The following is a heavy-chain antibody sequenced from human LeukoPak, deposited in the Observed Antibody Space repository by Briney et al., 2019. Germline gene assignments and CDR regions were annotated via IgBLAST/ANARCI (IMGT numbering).Heavy chain of an antibody. CDR2: ISGSGGTT. J-gene: IGHJ6*02. CDR3: TKALFGGMTV. D-gene: IGHD3-10*01. CDR1: GFTFSSYA. V-gene: IGHV3-23*01. Sequence: GGSLRLSCAASGFTFSSYAMSWVRQAPGKGLECVSGISGSGGTTYYADSVKGRFTISRDNSKNTVSMQLDSLRVDDTAIYYCTKALFGGMTVWGQGTTVTVSS.